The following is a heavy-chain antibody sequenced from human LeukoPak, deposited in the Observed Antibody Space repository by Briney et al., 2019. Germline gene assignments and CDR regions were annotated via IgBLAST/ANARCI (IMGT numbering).Heavy chain of an antibody. CDR3: ARDPLGDINWFDP. J-gene: IGHJ5*02. V-gene: IGHV4-59*01. D-gene: IGHD3-16*01. Sequence: KTSETLSLTCTVSGGSISSYYWSWIRQPPGKGLEWIGYIYYSGSTNYNPSLESRVTISVDTSKNQFSLKLSSVTAADTAVYYCARDPLGDINWFDPWGQGTLVTVSS. CDR2: IYYSGST. CDR1: GGSISSYY.